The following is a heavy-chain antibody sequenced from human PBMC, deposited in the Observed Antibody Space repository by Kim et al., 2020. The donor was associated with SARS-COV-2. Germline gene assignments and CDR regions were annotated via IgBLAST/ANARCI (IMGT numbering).Heavy chain of an antibody. J-gene: IGHJ4*02. D-gene: IGHD3-16*01. V-gene: IGHV3-64D*09. Sequence: YAEPVKGRFTISRDNSKNTLYLQMSSLRAEDTAVYYCVKDSSSPYYEVDYWGQGTLVTVSS. CDR3: VKDSSSPYYEVDY.